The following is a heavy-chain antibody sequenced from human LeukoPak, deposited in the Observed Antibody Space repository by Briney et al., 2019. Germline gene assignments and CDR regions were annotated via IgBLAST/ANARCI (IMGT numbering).Heavy chain of an antibody. CDR1: GGSITSSNYY. V-gene: IGHV4-39*01. J-gene: IGHJ5*02. D-gene: IGHD4-11*01. CDR2: INYGGTT. Sequence: SETLSLTCTVSGGSITSSNYYWSWIRQPPGKELEWIASINYGGTTYYNPSLKSRVTISVDTSKNQFSLKASSVTTADTAVYYCARHVVASSNGDWFDPWGQGTLVTVSS. CDR3: ARHVVASSNGDWFDP.